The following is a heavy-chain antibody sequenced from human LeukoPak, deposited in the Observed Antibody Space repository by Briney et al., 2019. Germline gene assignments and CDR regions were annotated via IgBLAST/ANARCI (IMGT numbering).Heavy chain of an antibody. CDR1: GFTFSSYS. CDR3: ARGIQLRFLEWLSVGFDY. V-gene: IGHV3-21*01. CDR2: ISSSSSYI. Sequence: GGSLRLSCAASGFTFSSYSMNWVRQAPGKGLEWVSSISSSSSYIYYADSVKGRFTISRDNAKNSLYLQMNSLRAEDTAVYYCARGIQLRFLEWLSVGFDYWGQGTLVTVSS. J-gene: IGHJ4*02. D-gene: IGHD3-3*01.